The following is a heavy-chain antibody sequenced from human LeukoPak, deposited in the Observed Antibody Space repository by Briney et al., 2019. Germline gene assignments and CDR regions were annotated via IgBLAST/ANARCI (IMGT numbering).Heavy chain of an antibody. CDR2: IYYSGST. D-gene: IGHD1-26*01. CDR1: GGSISSYY. CDR3: AREVGAPDS. J-gene: IGHJ4*02. V-gene: IGHV4-59*01. Sequence: TSETLSLTCTVSGGSISSYYWSWIRQPPGKGLEWIGYIYYSGSTNYNPSLKSRVTISVDTSKNQFSLKLSSVTAADTAVYYCAREVGAPDSWGQGTLVTVSS.